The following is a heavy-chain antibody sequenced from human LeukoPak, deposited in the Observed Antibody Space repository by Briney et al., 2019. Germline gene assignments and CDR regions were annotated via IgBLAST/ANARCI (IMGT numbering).Heavy chain of an antibody. CDR3: ARGSRFGVVGRDALDI. V-gene: IGHV3-21*01. Sequence: GGSLRLSCAASGFTFSRYSMNWVRQAPGKGLEWVSSISISSNYIYYAVSVKGRFTISRDNAKNSLYLQVNSLRAEDTAVYYCARGSRFGVVGRDALDIWGQGTVVTVSS. D-gene: IGHD3-3*01. CDR2: ISISSNYI. J-gene: IGHJ3*02. CDR1: GFTFSRYS.